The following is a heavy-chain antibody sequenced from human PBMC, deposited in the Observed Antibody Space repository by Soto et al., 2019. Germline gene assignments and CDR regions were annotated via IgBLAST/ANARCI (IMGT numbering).Heavy chain of an antibody. J-gene: IGHJ4*02. D-gene: IGHD3-10*01. Sequence: ASVKVSCKTSGFTFSSSAVHWVRQARGHRLQWIGWIDAGSANANYAHMLQERVTMTRDMSTSTAYMELSRLRSDDTAVYYCARSKVLWFGEYFDYWGQGTLVTVSS. CDR3: ARSKVLWFGEYFDY. V-gene: IGHV1-58*01. CDR1: GFTFSSSA. CDR2: IDAGSANA.